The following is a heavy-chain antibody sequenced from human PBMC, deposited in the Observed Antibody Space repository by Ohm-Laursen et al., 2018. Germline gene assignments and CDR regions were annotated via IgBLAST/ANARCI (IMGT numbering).Heavy chain of an antibody. J-gene: IGHJ4*02. Sequence: SDTLSLTCTVSGGSINNFYWSWIRQPPGKGLECIGYIYYTGSTNYNPSLKSRVTMSVDTSKNQISLNLSSVTAADTAVYYCAKRIGGYGTFDYWGQGTLVTVSS. CDR3: AKRIGGYGTFDY. CDR2: IYYTGST. V-gene: IGHV4-59*07. CDR1: GGSINNFY. D-gene: IGHD1-26*01.